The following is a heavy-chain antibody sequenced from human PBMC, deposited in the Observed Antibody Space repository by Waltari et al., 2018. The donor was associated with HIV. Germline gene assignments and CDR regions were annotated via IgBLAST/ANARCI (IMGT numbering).Heavy chain of an antibody. D-gene: IGHD3-22*01. J-gene: IGHJ4*02. CDR1: GYTFTSYA. CDR3: ARAAHSYYDSSPYYFDY. CDR2: INAGNGNT. Sequence: QVQLVQSGAEVKKPGASVKVSCKASGYTFTSYAMHWVRQAPGQRLEWMGWINAGNGNTKYSRKCQGGVTITRDTSASTAYMELSSLRSEDTAVYYCARAAHSYYDSSPYYFDYWGQGSLVTVSS. V-gene: IGHV1-3*01.